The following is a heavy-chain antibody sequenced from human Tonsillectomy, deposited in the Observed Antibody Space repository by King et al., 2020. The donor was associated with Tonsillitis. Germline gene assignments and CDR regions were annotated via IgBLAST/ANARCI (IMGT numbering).Heavy chain of an antibody. V-gene: IGHV4-39*07. D-gene: IGHD5-12*01. CDR2: IYYSGST. CDR1: GGSISSSSYY. J-gene: IGHJ6*02. CDR3: ARQINPYSGYDVSYYYYGMDV. Sequence: QLQESGPGLVKPSETLSLTCTVSGGSISSSSYYWGWIRQPPGKGLEWIGSIYYSGSTYYNQSLKSRVTISADTSKNQISLKLISVTATDTAVYYCARQINPYSGYDVSYYYYGMDVWGQGPTVTVSS.